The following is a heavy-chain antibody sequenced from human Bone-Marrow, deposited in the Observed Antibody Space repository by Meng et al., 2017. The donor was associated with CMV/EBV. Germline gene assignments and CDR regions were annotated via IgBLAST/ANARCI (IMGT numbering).Heavy chain of an antibody. D-gene: IGHD1-14*01. J-gene: IGHJ6*02. CDR3: ARGGRKYHYNGMDV. V-gene: IGHV1-8*02. CDR1: GGTFSSYA. CDR2: MTPYTGTT. Sequence: ASVKVSCKASGGTFSSYAISWVRQAPGQGLEWMGWMTPYTGTTGYAQKFQGRVTMTRNTSITTAYMEVSSLRSEDTAVYYCARGGRKYHYNGMDVWGRGSSVTLSS.